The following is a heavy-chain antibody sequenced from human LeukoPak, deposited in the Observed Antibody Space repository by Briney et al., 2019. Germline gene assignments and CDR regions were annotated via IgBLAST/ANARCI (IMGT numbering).Heavy chain of an antibody. V-gene: IGHV1-8*03. J-gene: IGHJ6*03. CDR3: ARVVIRGYYYYYMDV. CDR2: MNPNSGNT. D-gene: IGHD3-10*01. Sequence: ASVKVSCKASGYTFTSYDINWLRQATGQGLEWMGWMNPNSGNTGYAQKFQGRVTITRNTSISTAYMELSSLRSEDTAVYYCARVVIRGYYYYYMDVWGKGTTVTVSS. CDR1: GYTFTSYD.